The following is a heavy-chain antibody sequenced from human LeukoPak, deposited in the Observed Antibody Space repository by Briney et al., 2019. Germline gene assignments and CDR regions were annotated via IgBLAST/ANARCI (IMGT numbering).Heavy chain of an antibody. CDR2: IYTSGSI. D-gene: IGHD3/OR15-3a*01. CDR3: ARVLAIFGLDTTDFYMDV. Sequence: SETLSLTCTVPGSISSYYWSWIRQPPGKGLEWIGYIYTSGSISDNPSLKSRVAVSVDPSQNQVSLSLTSVTAADTAVYYCARVLAIFGLDTTDFYMDVWGKGTTVTVSS. V-gene: IGHV4-4*09. J-gene: IGHJ6*03. CDR1: GSISSYY.